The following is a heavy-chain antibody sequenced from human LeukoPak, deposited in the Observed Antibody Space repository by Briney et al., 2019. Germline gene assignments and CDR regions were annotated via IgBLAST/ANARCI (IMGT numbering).Heavy chain of an antibody. CDR2: ISYDGSNK. CDR3: AKSYSTRTSSGWYEDAFDI. V-gene: IGHV3-30*18. D-gene: IGHD6-19*01. J-gene: IGHJ3*02. CDR1: GFTFSSYG. Sequence: GGSLRLSCAASGFTFSSYGMHWVRQAPGKGLEWVAVISYDGSNKYYADSVKGRFTISRDNSKNTLYLQMNSLRAEDTAVYYCAKSYSTRTSSGWYEDAFDIWGQGTMVTVSS.